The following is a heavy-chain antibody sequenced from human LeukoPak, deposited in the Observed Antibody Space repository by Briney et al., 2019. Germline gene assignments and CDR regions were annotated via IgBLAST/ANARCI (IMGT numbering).Heavy chain of an antibody. D-gene: IGHD6-13*01. Sequence: PSETLSLTCTVSGGSISSYYWSWIRQPPGKGLEWIGYIYYSGSTNYNPSLMSRVTISVDTSKNQFSLKLSSVTAADTAVYYCARGHYSSSFYYYFDYWGQGTLVTVSS. CDR3: ARGHYSSSFYYYFDY. V-gene: IGHV4-59*12. CDR1: GGSISSYY. CDR2: IYYSGST. J-gene: IGHJ4*02.